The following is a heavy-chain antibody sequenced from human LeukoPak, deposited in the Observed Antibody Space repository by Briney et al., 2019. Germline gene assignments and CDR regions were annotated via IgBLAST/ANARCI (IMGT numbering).Heavy chain of an antibody. D-gene: IGHD6-19*01. Sequence: GGSLRLSCAASGFTFSTYGMHWVRQAPGKGLEWVAVISYDGSNKYYADSVKGRFTISRDNSKNTLYLQMNSLRAEDTAVYYCARGLSSFDYWGQGTLVTVSS. V-gene: IGHV3-30*19. J-gene: IGHJ4*02. CDR3: ARGLSSFDY. CDR1: GFTFSTYG. CDR2: ISYDGSNK.